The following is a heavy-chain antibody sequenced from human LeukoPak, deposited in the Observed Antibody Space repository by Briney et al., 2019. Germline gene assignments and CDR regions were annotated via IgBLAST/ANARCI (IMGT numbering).Heavy chain of an antibody. Sequence: SETLSLTCTVSGGSIRSYYWSWIRQPPGKGLEWIGYIYYSGSTNYNPSLKSRVTISVDTSKNQFSLKLSSVTAADTAVYYCAIGADWFDPWRQGTLVTVPS. J-gene: IGHJ5*02. V-gene: IGHV4-59*01. CDR3: AIGADWFDP. CDR2: IYYSGST. CDR1: GGSIRSYY.